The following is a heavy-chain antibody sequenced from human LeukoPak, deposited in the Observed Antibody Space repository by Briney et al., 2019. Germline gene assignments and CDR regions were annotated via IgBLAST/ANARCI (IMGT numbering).Heavy chain of an antibody. D-gene: IGHD2-2*01. CDR3: AKGAIQYATSPEGFDI. V-gene: IGHV3-23*01. CDR1: GFTFRNYA. J-gene: IGHJ3*02. Sequence: GGSLRLSCAASGFTFRNYAVTWVRQAPGKGLEWVSHISHTGGDTYYADSVKGRFTISRDNSKNTLLLQMSSLRAEDTAIYYCAKGAIQYATSPEGFDIWGQGTTVTVSS. CDR2: ISHTGGDT.